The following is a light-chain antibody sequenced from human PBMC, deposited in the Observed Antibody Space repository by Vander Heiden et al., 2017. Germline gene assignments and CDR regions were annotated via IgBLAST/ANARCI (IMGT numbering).Light chain of an antibody. V-gene: IGKV4-1*01. CDR1: QSVFYSSNNKDY. J-gene: IGKJ2*01. CDR3: QHYYSPPYT. Sequence: DIVMTQSLDSLAVSLGERATINCKSSQSVFYSSNNKDYLAWYQQKPGQPPKLLIYWASTRESGVPDRFSGSGSGTDFTLTISSLQAEDVAVYYCQHYYSPPYTFGQGTKLEIK. CDR2: WAS.